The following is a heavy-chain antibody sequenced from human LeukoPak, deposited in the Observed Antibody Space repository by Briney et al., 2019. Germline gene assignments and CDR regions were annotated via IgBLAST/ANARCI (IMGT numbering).Heavy chain of an antibody. Sequence: PGGSLRLSCAASGFTFGNYAMSWVRQAPGKGLEWVSAISGSGGSTYYADSVKGRFTISRDNSKNTLYLQMNSLRAEDTAVYYCARGGNAYDYWGQGTLVTVSS. CDR3: ARGGNAYDY. D-gene: IGHD4-23*01. CDR1: GFTFGNYA. J-gene: IGHJ4*02. CDR2: ISGSGGST. V-gene: IGHV3-23*01.